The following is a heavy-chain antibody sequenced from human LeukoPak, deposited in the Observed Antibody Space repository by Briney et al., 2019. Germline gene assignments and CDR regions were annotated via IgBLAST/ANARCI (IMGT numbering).Heavy chain of an antibody. J-gene: IGHJ4*02. V-gene: IGHV3-23*01. CDR3: AKRVINNPFDN. CDR1: GVSFNDCT. CDR2: ISNDGTT. D-gene: IGHD2/OR15-2a*01. Sequence: GGSLRLSCAASGVSFNDCTMNWVRQAPGKGLEWVAVISNDGTTYYIDSVTGRFTISRDNSKNTLYLQMNGLRAEDTAVYFCAKRVINNPFDNWGQGTLVTVSS.